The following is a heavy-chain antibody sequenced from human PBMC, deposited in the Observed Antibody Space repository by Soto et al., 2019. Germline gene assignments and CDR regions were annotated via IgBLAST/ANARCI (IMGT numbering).Heavy chain of an antibody. V-gene: IGHV1-2*02. CDR1: GYTFTGYY. J-gene: IGHJ5*02. CDR3: ARSLSPTDPNYSDSRDYYHWFAP. D-gene: IGHD3-22*01. Sequence: ASVKVSCKASGYTFTGYYLHWVRQAPGQGLEWMGWINPKSGGTKYAQNFQGRVTMTRDTSISTAYMDLSRLRSDDTAVYYCARSLSPTDPNYSDSRDYYHWFAPSGPETTVSVSS. CDR2: INPKSGGT.